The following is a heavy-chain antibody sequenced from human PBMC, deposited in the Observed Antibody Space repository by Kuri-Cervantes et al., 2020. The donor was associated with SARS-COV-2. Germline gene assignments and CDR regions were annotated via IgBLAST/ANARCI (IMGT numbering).Heavy chain of an antibody. D-gene: IGHD3-3*01. J-gene: IGHJ6*02. CDR1: GGSISSSSYY. CDR2: IYYSGST. Sequence: GSLRLSCTVSGGSISSSSYYWGWIRQPPGKGLEWFGSIYYSGSTYYNPSLKSRVTISVDTSKNQFSLKLSSVTAADTAVYYCARRVPPWYDFWSGYYGMDVWGQGTTVTVSS. CDR3: ARRVPPWYDFWSGYYGMDV. V-gene: IGHV4-39*01.